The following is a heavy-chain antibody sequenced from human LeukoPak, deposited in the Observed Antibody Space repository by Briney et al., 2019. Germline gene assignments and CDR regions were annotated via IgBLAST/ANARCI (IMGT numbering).Heavy chain of an antibody. V-gene: IGHV1-2*02. CDR1: GYTFTGYY. D-gene: IGHD6-13*01. Sequence: RASVKVSCKASGYTFTGYYMHWVRQAPGQGLEWMGWINPNSGGTNYAQKFQGRVTMTRDTSISTAYMELSSLRSEDTAVYYCARGVGYSSSWYENYYYYMDVWGKGTTVTISS. J-gene: IGHJ6*03. CDR3: ARGVGYSSSWYENYYYYMDV. CDR2: INPNSGGT.